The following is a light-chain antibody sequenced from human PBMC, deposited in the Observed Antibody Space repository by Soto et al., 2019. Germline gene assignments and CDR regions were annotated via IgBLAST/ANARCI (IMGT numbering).Light chain of an antibody. Sequence: DIQRTQSPSSLSACVVDRVTITCRASQSISTYLIWYQQKPGKAPKLLIYATSSLQSGVPSRFSGSGSGTDFTLTISSLQPEDFATYYCQQSYSTPPGTCGQGNKGDIK. J-gene: IGKJ1*01. CDR1: QSISTY. V-gene: IGKV1-39*01. CDR3: QQSYSTPPGT. CDR2: ATS.